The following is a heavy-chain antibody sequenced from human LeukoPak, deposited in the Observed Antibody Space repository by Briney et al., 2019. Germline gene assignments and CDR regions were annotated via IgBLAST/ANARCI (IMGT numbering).Heavy chain of an antibody. Sequence: SGTLSLTCAVSGGSISSYYWSWIRQPAGKGLEGIGYIYYSGSTNYNPSLKSRVTISVDTSKNQFSLKLSSVTAADTAVYYCARDRGVVPAAPGAFDIWGQGTMVTVSS. J-gene: IGHJ3*02. CDR1: GGSISSYY. V-gene: IGHV4-59*01. CDR3: ARDRGVVPAAPGAFDI. CDR2: IYYSGST. D-gene: IGHD2-2*01.